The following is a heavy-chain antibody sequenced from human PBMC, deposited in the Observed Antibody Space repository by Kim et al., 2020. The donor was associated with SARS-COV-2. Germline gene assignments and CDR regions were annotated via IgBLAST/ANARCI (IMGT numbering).Heavy chain of an antibody. CDR1: GYTFTSYY. D-gene: IGHD3-10*01. V-gene: IGHV1-46*01. J-gene: IGHJ6*02. CDR2: INPSGGST. Sequence: ASVKVSCKASGYTFTSYYIHWVRQAPGQGLEWMGIINPSGGSTNYAQKFEGRVTMTTDTSTSTIYMDLSSPRSNDTAVYYCARDREYYYGSGNYYGMDVWGQGTTVTVSS. CDR3: ARDREYYYGSGNYYGMDV.